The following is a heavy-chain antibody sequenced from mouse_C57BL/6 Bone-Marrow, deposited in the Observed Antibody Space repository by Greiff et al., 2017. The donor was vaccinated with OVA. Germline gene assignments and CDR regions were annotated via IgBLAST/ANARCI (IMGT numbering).Heavy chain of an antibody. J-gene: IGHJ3*01. D-gene: IGHD1-1*01. Sequence: EVQLVESGGGLVKPGGSLKLSCAASGFTFSSYAMSWVRQTPEKRLEWVATISDGGSYTYYPDNVKGRFTISRDNAKNNLYLQLSHLKSEDTAMYYCARDHSGSSWAYWGQGTLVTVSA. CDR1: GFTFSSYA. CDR3: ARDHSGSSWAY. CDR2: ISDGGSYT. V-gene: IGHV5-4*01.